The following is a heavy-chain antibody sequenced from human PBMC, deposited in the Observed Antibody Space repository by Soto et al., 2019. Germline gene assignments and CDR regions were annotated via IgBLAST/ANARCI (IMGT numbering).Heavy chain of an antibody. CDR2: IYYSGST. J-gene: IGHJ4*02. Sequence: SETLSLTCTVSGGSISSYYWNWIRQPPGKALEYIGYIYYSGSTNYNPSLKSRVTMSVDTSKNQFSLKLNSVTAADTAVYYCARPLATFRGTPLGYGGQGTLVTVS. CDR1: GGSISSYY. V-gene: IGHV4-59*01. CDR3: ARPLATFRGTPLGY. D-gene: IGHD3-16*01.